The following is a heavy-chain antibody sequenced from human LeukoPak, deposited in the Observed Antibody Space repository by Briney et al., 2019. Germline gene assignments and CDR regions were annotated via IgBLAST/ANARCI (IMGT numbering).Heavy chain of an antibody. CDR3: ARDRSNYGGLLLYTNYYYMDV. D-gene: IGHD4-11*01. V-gene: IGHV4-39*07. Sequence: PSETLSLTCTVSGGSISSSGYYWGWIRQPPGKGLEWIGSIYYSGSTYYNPSLKSRVTISVDTSKNQFSLKLSSVAAADTAVYYCARDRSNYGGLLLYTNYYYMDVWGKGTTVTVSS. J-gene: IGHJ6*03. CDR2: IYYSGST. CDR1: GGSISSSGYY.